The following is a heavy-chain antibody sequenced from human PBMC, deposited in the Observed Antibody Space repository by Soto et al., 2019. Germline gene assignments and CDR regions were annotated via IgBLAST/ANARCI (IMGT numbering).Heavy chain of an antibody. CDR2: ISSSGVST. Sequence: EVQLLESGGDLIQPGGSLRLSCAASGFTFSGYAMSWVRQAPGKGLGWVSAISSSGVSTFYADSVKGRFTISRDNSRNTLYLQMNSLRAEDTAIYYCAKYQPMTQPRPYFDYWGQGTLVTVSS. CDR3: AKYQPMTQPRPYFDY. J-gene: IGHJ4*02. CDR1: GFTFSGYA. V-gene: IGHV3-23*01. D-gene: IGHD3-22*01.